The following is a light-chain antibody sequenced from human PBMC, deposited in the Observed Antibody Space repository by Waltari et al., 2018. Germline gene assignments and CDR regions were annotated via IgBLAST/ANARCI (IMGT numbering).Light chain of an antibody. V-gene: IGLV1-51*02. J-gene: IGLJ7*01. CDR1: SPNLGNNY. CDR3: GTWDSSLSGAV. Sequence: QSVLTQPPSVSAAPGQRVTLSCSGGSPNLGNNYVSLYRQFPGTAPKLLIYENTGRPAGIPGRFSGSKSGTSATRDITGRQAGDEADYYCGTWDSSLSGAVFGGGTHLTVL. CDR2: ENT.